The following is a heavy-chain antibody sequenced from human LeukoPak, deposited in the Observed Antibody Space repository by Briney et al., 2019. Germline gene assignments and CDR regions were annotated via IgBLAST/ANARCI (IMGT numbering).Heavy chain of an antibody. CDR1: GFTFSSYW. V-gene: IGHV3-7*01. Sequence: PGGSLRLSCAASGFTFSSYWTSWVRQAPGRGLEWVANIKQDGSEKYYVDSVKGRFTISRDNAKNSLYLQMNSLRAEDTAVYYCARDLWKVFDYWGQGTLVTVSS. D-gene: IGHD1-1*01. J-gene: IGHJ4*02. CDR3: ARDLWKVFDY. CDR2: IKQDGSEK.